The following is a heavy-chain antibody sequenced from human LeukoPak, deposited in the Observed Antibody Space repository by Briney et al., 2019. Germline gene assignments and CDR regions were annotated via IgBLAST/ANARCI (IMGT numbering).Heavy chain of an antibody. CDR2: IYYSGST. CDR1: SGSISSYY. Sequence: SETLSLTCTVSSGSISSYYWSWIRQPPGKGLEWIGYIYYSGSTNYNPSLKSRVTISVDTSMNQFSLKLISVTAADTAVYYCARGNGGNSGDPSVEIDYWGQGTLVIVSS. J-gene: IGHJ4*02. CDR3: ARGNGGNSGDPSVEIDY. V-gene: IGHV4-59*01. D-gene: IGHD4-23*01.